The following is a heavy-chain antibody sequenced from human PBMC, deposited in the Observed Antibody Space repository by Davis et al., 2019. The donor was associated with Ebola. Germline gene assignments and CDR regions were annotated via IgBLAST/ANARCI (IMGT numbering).Heavy chain of an antibody. V-gene: IGHV3-21*04. CDR2: ISSSSSYI. D-gene: IGHD6-13*01. CDR1: GFTFSSYS. J-gene: IGHJ4*02. Sequence: GESLKISCAASGFTFSSYSMNWVRQAPGKGLEWVSSISSSSSYIYYADSVKGRFTISRDNAKNSLYLQMNSLRAEDTALYYCAKAPAWVYGANYFDYWGQGTLVTVSS. CDR3: AKAPAWVYGANYFDY.